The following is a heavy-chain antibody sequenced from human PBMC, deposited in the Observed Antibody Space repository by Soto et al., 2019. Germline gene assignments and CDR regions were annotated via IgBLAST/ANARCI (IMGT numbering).Heavy chain of an antibody. CDR2: ISWNSGSI. CDR1: GFTFDDYA. D-gene: IGHD5-18*01. V-gene: IGHV3-9*01. J-gene: IGHJ4*02. Sequence: GGSLRLSCAASGFTFDDYAMHWVRQAPGKGLEWVSGISWNSGSIGYADSVKGRFTISRDNAKNSLYLQMNSLRAEDTALYYCSKEMGDVDTAMVSPSYFDYWGQGTLVTVSS. CDR3: SKEMGDVDTAMVSPSYFDY.